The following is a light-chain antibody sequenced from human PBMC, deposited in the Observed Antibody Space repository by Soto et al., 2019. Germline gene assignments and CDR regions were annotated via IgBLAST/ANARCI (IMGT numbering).Light chain of an antibody. J-gene: IGKJ3*01. V-gene: IGKV3-15*01. CDR3: QQYGSSRVT. CDR2: GAS. Sequence: EIMMTQFPATLSVSPGERATLSCRASQSVSSNLAWYQQKPGRAPRLVIYGASTRATGIPARFSGSGSGTEFTLTISSLQSEDFAVYYCQQYGSSRVTFGPGTKVDIK. CDR1: QSVSSN.